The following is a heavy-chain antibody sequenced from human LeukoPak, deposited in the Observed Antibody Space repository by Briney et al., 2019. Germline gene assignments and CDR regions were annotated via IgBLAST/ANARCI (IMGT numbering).Heavy chain of an antibody. J-gene: IGHJ3*02. Sequence: GGSLRLSCAASGFTFSSYAMHWVRQAPGKGLEWVAVISYDGSNKYYADSVKGRFTISRDNSKNTLYLQMNSLRAEDTAVYYCARFGGYSDSAFDIWGQGTMVTVSS. D-gene: IGHD3-22*01. CDR2: ISYDGSNK. CDR1: GFTFSSYA. V-gene: IGHV3-30-3*01. CDR3: ARFGGYSDSAFDI.